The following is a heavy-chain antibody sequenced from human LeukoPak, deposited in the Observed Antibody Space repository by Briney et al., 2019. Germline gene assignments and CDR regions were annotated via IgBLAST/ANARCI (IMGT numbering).Heavy chain of an antibody. Sequence: SETLSLTCTVSGCSINSGGYSWSWISQHQGKGLERIGYIYYSGSTYYNPSLKSRVTISVDTSKNQFSLRLSSVTAADTAVYYCARGYGENDYWGQGTLVTVSS. CDR3: ARGYGENDY. J-gene: IGHJ4*02. CDR1: GCSINSGGYS. D-gene: IGHD4-17*01. V-gene: IGHV4-31*03. CDR2: IYYSGST.